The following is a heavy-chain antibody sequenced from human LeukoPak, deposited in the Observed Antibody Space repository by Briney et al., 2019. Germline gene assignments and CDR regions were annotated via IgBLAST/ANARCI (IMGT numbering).Heavy chain of an antibody. CDR1: GGSISSSNW. D-gene: IGHD2-15*01. CDR3: ARDPYCTGGSCYHRFDY. Sequence: SGTLSLTCAVSGGSISSSNWWSWVRQPPGKGLEWIGEIYHSGGTNYNPSLKSRVTISIDKSKNQFSLKLSSVTAADTAVYFCARDPYCTGGSCYHRFDYWGQGTLVTVSS. CDR2: IYHSGGT. J-gene: IGHJ4*02. V-gene: IGHV4-4*02.